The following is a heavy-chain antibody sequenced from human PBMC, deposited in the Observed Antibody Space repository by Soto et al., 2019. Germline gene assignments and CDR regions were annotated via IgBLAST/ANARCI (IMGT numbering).Heavy chain of an antibody. CDR1: GGSVSSGSYY. CDR3: ARGEPYYVIWTGYSYNYYGMDV. CDR2: IYYSGST. J-gene: IGHJ6*02. Sequence: SETLSLTCTVSGGSVSSGSYYWSWIRQPPGKGLEWIGYIYYSGSTNYNPSLKSRVTISVDTSKNQFSLKLSSVTAADTAVYNCARGEPYYVIWTGYSYNYYGMDVWGQGPTVPVP. V-gene: IGHV4-61*01. D-gene: IGHD3-9*01.